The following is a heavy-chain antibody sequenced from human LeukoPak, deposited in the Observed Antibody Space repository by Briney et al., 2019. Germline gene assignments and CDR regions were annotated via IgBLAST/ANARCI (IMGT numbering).Heavy chain of an antibody. CDR1: GGSISSYY. V-gene: IGHV4-59*08. CDR3: ARHRASQTRWFDP. J-gene: IGHJ5*02. Sequence: SETLSLTCTVSGGSISSYYWSWIRQPPGKGLEWIGYIYYSGGTNYNPSLKSRVTISVDTSKNQFSLKLSSVTAADTAVYYCARHRASQTRWFDPWGQGTLVTVSS. CDR2: IYYSGGT.